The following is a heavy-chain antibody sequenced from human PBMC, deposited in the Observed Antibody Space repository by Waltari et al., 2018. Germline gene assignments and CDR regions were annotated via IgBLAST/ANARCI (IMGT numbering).Heavy chain of an antibody. CDR2: ISYDGSNK. Sequence: QVQLVESGGGVVQHGRSLRLSCAASGFTFSSYGMHWVRQAPGKGLEWVAVISYDGSNKYYADSVKGRFTISRDNSKNTLYLQMNSLRAEDTAVYYCTGVGDSSGWYRGNGDYWGQGTLVTVSS. V-gene: IGHV3-30*03. D-gene: IGHD6-19*01. CDR1: GFTFSSYG. J-gene: IGHJ4*02. CDR3: TGVGDSSGWYRGNGDY.